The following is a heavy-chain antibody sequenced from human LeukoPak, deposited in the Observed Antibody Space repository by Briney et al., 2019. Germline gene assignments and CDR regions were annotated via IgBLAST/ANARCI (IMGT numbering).Heavy chain of an antibody. Sequence: GGSLRLSCAASGFTFSSYGMHWVRQAPGKGLEWVAFIRYDGSNKYYADSVKGRFTISRDNSKNTLYLQMNSLRAEDTAVYYCAKSYGDDILTGYLWAFDIWGQGTMVTVSS. CDR1: GFTFSSYG. CDR3: AKSYGDDILTGYLWAFDI. J-gene: IGHJ3*02. CDR2: IRYDGSNK. D-gene: IGHD3-9*01. V-gene: IGHV3-30*02.